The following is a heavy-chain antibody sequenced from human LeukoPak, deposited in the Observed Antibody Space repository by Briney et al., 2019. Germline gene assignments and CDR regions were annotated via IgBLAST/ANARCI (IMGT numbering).Heavy chain of an antibody. CDR3: ARRVAVAGELDY. D-gene: IGHD6-19*01. CDR1: GDSISSHY. J-gene: IGHJ4*02. V-gene: IGHV4-59*08. Sequence: SETLSLTCTVSGDSISSHYWSWIRQPPGKGLEWIGYIYYSGSTNYNPSLKSRVTISVDTSKNQFSLKLSSVTAADTAVYYCARRVAVAGELDYWGQGTLVTVSS. CDR2: IYYSGST.